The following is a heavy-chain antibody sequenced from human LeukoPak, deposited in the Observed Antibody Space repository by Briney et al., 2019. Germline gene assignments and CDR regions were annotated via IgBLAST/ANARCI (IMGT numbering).Heavy chain of an antibody. CDR2: IKQDGSEK. Sequence: GGSLRLSCEASGLTFSFYWMTWARQAPGKGLQWVANIKQDGSEKYYVDSVKGRFTISRDNAKNSLYLQMNSLRAEDTAVYYCARAYSYVNYWGQGTLVTVSS. D-gene: IGHD3-16*01. V-gene: IGHV3-7*04. J-gene: IGHJ4*02. CDR1: GLTFSFYW. CDR3: ARAYSYVNY.